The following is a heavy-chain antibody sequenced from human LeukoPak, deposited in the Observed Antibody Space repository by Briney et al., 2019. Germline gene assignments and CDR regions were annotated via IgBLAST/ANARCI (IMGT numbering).Heavy chain of an antibody. CDR3: ARAIRTGDTNWFDP. V-gene: IGHV4-59*01. Sequence: SETLSLTCTVSGGSISSYYWSWIRQPPGKGLEWIGYIYYSGSTDYNPSLKSRVTISVDTSKNQFSLKLSSVTAADTAVYYCARAIRTGDTNWFDPWGQGTLVTVSS. D-gene: IGHD7-27*01. CDR2: IYYSGST. CDR1: GGSISSYY. J-gene: IGHJ5*02.